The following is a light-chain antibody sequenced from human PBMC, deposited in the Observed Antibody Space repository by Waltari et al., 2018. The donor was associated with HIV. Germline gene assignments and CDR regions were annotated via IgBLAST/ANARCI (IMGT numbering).Light chain of an antibody. CDR1: SGINVGTYR. CDR2: YRSDSDK. J-gene: IGLJ3*02. Sequence: QAVLTQPASLSASPGASARLTCTLRSGINVGTYRIYWYQQQPGSPPRYLLRYRSDSDKEQGSGVPSRFAGSKDASANAGILLISGLQSEDEADYYCMIWHSSAWVFGGGTKLTVL. CDR3: MIWHSSAWV. V-gene: IGLV5-45*01.